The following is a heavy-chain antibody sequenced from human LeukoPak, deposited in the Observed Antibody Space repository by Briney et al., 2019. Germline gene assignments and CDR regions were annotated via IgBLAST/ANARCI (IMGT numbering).Heavy chain of an antibody. Sequence: GGSLGLSCAASGFSLSAYWMTWVRQAPGKGLEWVANINRDGSQKNHVDSVKGRFTISRDNAKNSLYLQMNSLTAEDTAVYYCAKSPEIVVAPYYFDYWGQGTLVTVSS. J-gene: IGHJ4*02. CDR2: INRDGSQK. V-gene: IGHV3-7*01. CDR1: GFSLSAYW. CDR3: AKSPEIVVAPYYFDY. D-gene: IGHD3-22*01.